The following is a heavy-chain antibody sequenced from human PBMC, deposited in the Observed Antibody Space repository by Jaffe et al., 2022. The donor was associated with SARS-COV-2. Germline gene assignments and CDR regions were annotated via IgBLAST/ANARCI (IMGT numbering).Heavy chain of an antibody. CDR2: VYANGIIT. Sequence: QVQLQESGPGLVKPSQTLSLICSVSGDSINDDNYYWNWIRQPAGKGPEWIGRVYANGIITDYNPSLKSRVTVSIDRSKRQVSLKLNSVNAADTAVYYCARGRHHEFGMDIWGPGTTVSVSS. J-gene: IGHJ6*02. CDR1: GDSINDDNYY. CDR3: ARGRHHEFGMDI. D-gene: IGHD3-10*01. V-gene: IGHV4-61*02.